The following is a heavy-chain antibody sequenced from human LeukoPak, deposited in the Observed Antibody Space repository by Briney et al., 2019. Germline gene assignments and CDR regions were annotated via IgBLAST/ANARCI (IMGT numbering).Heavy chain of an antibody. CDR2: IYYSGST. V-gene: IGHV4-59*02. CDR3: ARGAIARQTNWFDP. J-gene: IGHJ5*02. Sequence: LVNPSETLSLTCTVSGGSVNNYYWNWIRQPPGKGLEWIGSIYYSGSTNYNPSLKSRVTISIDTSKNQFSLKLSSVTAADTAVYYCARGAIARQTNWFDPWGQGTLATVSS. D-gene: IGHD2-21*01. CDR1: GGSVNNYY.